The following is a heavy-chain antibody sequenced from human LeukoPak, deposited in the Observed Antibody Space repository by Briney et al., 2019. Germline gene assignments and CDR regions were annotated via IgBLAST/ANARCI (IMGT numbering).Heavy chain of an antibody. CDR3: AKDYGDYPLSFDY. V-gene: IGHV4-39*07. Sequence: PSETRSLTCTVSGGSISTSSYYWDWIRQPPGKGLEWIGSVHHSGSTYYNPSLKSRVTISVDTSKNQFSLRLSSVTAADTAVYYCAKDYGDYPLSFDYWGQGTLVTVSS. D-gene: IGHD4-17*01. J-gene: IGHJ4*02. CDR2: VHHSGST. CDR1: GGSISTSSYY.